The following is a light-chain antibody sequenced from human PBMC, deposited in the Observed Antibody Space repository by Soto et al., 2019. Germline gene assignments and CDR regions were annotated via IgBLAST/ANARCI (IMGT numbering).Light chain of an antibody. V-gene: IGKV3-20*01. CDR1: QSVSSSY. CDR3: QQRSSWPLLWT. CDR2: GAS. J-gene: IGKJ4*01. Sequence: EIVLTQSPGTLSLSPGQRATLSCRASQSVSSSYLAWYQQKPGQAPRLLIYGASSRATGIPDRFSGSGSGTVFTLTISSLEPEDFAVYYCQQRSSWPLLWTFGGGTKVENK.